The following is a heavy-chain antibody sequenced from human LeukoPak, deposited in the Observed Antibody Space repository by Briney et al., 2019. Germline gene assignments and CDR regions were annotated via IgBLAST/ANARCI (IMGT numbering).Heavy chain of an antibody. CDR2: INWNGGST. D-gene: IGHD5-18*01. Sequence: PGRSLRLSCAASGFTFDDYGMSWVRQAPGKGLEWVSGINWNGGSTGYADSVKGRFTISRDNAKNSLYLQMNSLRAEDTALYHCARLYSYGYESTGDNWYFDLWGRGTLVTVSS. CDR1: GFTFDDYG. J-gene: IGHJ2*01. CDR3: ARLYSYGYESTGDNWYFDL. V-gene: IGHV3-20*01.